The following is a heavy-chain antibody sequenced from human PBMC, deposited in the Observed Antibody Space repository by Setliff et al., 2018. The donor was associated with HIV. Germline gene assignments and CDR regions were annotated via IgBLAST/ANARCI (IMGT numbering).Heavy chain of an antibody. CDR2: IYSSGST. Sequence: SETLSLTCTVSGGSISSYYWSWIRQPPGKGLEWIGNIYSSGSTNYNPSLKSRITISIDTSKSQFSLKLTSVAAADTAVYYCARDSGGYNYGFAVGSFDYWGQGALVTVSS. V-gene: IGHV4-59*01. CDR1: GGSISSYY. D-gene: IGHD5-18*01. J-gene: IGHJ4*02. CDR3: ARDSGGYNYGFAVGSFDY.